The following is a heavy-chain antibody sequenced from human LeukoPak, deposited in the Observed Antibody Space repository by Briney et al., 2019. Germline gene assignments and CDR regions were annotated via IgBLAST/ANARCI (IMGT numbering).Heavy chain of an antibody. CDR1: GFTFDDYG. CDR3: AKGGGWFGELSNFFDY. V-gene: IGHV3-20*04. CDR2: INWNGGST. Sequence: GGSLRLSCAASGFTFDDYGMSWVRQAPGKGLEWVSGINWNGGSTGYADSVKGRFTISRDNAKNSLYLQMNSLRAEDTAVYYCAKGGGWFGELSNFFDYWGQGTLVTVSS. J-gene: IGHJ4*02. D-gene: IGHD3-10*01.